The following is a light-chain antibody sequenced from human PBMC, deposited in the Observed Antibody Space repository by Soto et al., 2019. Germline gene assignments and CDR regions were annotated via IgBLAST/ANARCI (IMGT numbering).Light chain of an antibody. V-gene: IGLV6-57*01. J-gene: IGLJ3*02. CDR2: EAN. CDR3: QSYDSSNQGDWV. Sequence: NFMLTQPHSVSESPGKTVTISCTRSSGSIASNYVQWYQQRPGSSPTTVIYEANQRPSGVPDRFSGSIDSSSNSASLTISGLKTEDEADYYCQSYDSSNQGDWVFGGGTKLTVL. CDR1: SGSIASNY.